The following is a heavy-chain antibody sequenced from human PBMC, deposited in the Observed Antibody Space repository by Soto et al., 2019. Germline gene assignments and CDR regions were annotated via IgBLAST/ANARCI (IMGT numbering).Heavy chain of an antibody. Sequence: PGGSLRLSCAASGFTFSSYAMSWVRQAPGKGLEWVSAISGSGGSTYYADSVKGRFTISRDNSKNTLYLQMNSLRAEDTAVYYCARDGDYYGSGRRYYYGMDVWGQGPTVTVSS. CDR2: ISGSGGST. CDR3: ARDGDYYGSGRRYYYGMDV. J-gene: IGHJ6*02. V-gene: IGHV3-23*01. CDR1: GFTFSSYA. D-gene: IGHD3-10*01.